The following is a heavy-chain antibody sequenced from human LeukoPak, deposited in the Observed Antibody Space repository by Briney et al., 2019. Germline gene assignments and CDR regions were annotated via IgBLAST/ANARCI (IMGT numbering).Heavy chain of an antibody. CDR3: AREAALQGGSYGDYPAN. Sequence: SQTLSLTCTVSGGSISSGDYYWSWIRQPPGKGLEWIGYIYYSGSTYYNPSLKSRVTISVDTSKNQFSLKLSSVTAAHTAVYYCAREAALQGGSYGDYPANWGQGTLVTVSS. J-gene: IGHJ4*02. CDR1: GGSISSGDYY. V-gene: IGHV4-30-4*01. D-gene: IGHD4-17*01. CDR2: IYYSGST.